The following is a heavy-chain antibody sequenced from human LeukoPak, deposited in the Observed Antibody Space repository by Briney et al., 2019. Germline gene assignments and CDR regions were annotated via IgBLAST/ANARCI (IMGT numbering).Heavy chain of an antibody. J-gene: IGHJ4*02. CDR1: GFVFSDAW. CDR3: STMSAVFGVVIPDY. CDR2: IKSKTNGGTT. V-gene: IGHV3-15*01. D-gene: IGHD3-3*01. Sequence: GGSLRLSCAVSGFVFSDAWMSWVRQAPGKGLEWVGRIKSKTNGGTTDYAAPVKGRFSISRDDSKNTLFLQMYSLRTEDTGVYYCSTMSAVFGVVIPDYWGQGTLVSVSP.